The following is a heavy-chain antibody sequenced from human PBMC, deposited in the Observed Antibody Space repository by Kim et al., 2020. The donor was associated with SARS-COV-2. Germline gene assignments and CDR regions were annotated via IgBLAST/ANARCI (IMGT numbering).Heavy chain of an antibody. CDR1: GGSINSYY. Sequence: SETLSLTCTVSGGSINSYYWSWIRQPPGKGLEWIGYIYYSGSTNYNPSLKSRVTISVDTSKNQFSLKLSSVTAADTAVYHCARGFDPWGQGTLVTVSS. V-gene: IGHV4-59*01. CDR3: ARGFDP. J-gene: IGHJ5*02. CDR2: IYYSGST.